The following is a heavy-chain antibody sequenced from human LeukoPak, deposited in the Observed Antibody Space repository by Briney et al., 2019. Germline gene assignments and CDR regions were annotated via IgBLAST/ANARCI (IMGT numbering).Heavy chain of an antibody. Sequence: SETLSLTCAVYGGSFSSYYWGWIRRPPGKGLEWIGEINHSGGTNYNPSLMSRVTISVDTPKNQFSLRLSSVAAADTAVYYCASERRYSSGRWDYYFDYWGQGALVTVSS. V-gene: IGHV4-34*01. CDR2: INHSGGT. J-gene: IGHJ4*02. D-gene: IGHD6-19*01. CDR3: ASERRYSSGRWDYYFDY. CDR1: GGSFSSYY.